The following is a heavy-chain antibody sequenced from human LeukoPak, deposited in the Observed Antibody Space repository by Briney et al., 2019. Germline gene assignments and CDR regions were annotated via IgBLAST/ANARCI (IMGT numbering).Heavy chain of an antibody. J-gene: IGHJ4*02. CDR1: GGSIRNYY. Sequence: SETLSLTCTVSGGSIRNYYWNWIRQSAGKGLELIGRIHISGSTNSNPSLKSRVTISVDTSKNQFSLKLSSVTAADTAVYYWARDRWGSSGYFTYFDSWGQGTLVTVSS. CDR3: ARDRWGSSGYFTYFDS. CDR2: IHISGST. D-gene: IGHD3-22*01. V-gene: IGHV4-4*07.